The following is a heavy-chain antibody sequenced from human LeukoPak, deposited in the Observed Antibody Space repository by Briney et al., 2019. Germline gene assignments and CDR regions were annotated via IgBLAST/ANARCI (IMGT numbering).Heavy chain of an antibody. V-gene: IGHV1-8*03. J-gene: IGHJ6*03. CDR3: ARGAKGTIFGVVSRTRYYYYMDV. CDR1: GYTFTSYD. D-gene: IGHD3-3*01. Sequence: GASVKVSCKASGYTFTSYDINWVRQATGQGLEWMGWMNPNSGNTGYAQKFQGRVTITRNTSISTAYMELSSLRSEDTAVYYCARGAKGTIFGVVSRTRYYYYMDVWGKGTTVTVSS. CDR2: MNPNSGNT.